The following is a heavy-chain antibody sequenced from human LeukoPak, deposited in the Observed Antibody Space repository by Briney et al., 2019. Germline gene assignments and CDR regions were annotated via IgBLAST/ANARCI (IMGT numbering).Heavy chain of an antibody. V-gene: IGHV4-61*01. J-gene: IGHJ5*02. CDR1: GGSVRSGSYY. D-gene: IGHD3-10*01. CDR2: IYYSGST. CDR3: ARDSNGYYYGSGSDNWFDP. Sequence: PSETLSLTCTVSGGSVRSGSYYWSWIRQPPGKELEWIGYIYYSGSTNYNPSLKSRVTISVDTSKNQFSLKLSSVTAADTAVYYCARDSNGYYYGSGSDNWFDPWGQGTLVTVSS.